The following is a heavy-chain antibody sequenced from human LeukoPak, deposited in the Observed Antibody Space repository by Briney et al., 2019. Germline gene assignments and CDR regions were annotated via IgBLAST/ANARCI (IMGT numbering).Heavy chain of an antibody. CDR1: GYNLATYW. CDR2: IYPGDSDT. Sequence: GESLKISCKGSGYNLATYWIGWVRQMPGQGLEWMGIIYPGDSDTRYSPSFQGQVTISVDKSVSAAYLQWSSLKASDTAMYYCASPPTRECSSISCPLSYWGQGTLATVSS. J-gene: IGHJ4*02. D-gene: IGHD2-2*01. CDR3: ASPPTRECSSISCPLSY. V-gene: IGHV5-51*01.